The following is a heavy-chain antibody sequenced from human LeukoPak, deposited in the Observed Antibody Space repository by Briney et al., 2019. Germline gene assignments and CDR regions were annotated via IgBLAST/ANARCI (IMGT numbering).Heavy chain of an antibody. CDR3: AKVDRYYYGSGSYQTADAFDI. V-gene: IGHV3-33*06. Sequence: GGSLRLSCAASGFTFSSYGMHWVRQAPGKGLEWVAVIWYDGTNKNYAESVKGRFTISRDNAMNTLYLQVNSLRAEDTAVYYCAKVDRYYYGSGSYQTADAFDIWGQGTMVTVSS. J-gene: IGHJ3*02. CDR1: GFTFSSYG. CDR2: IWYDGTNK. D-gene: IGHD3-10*01.